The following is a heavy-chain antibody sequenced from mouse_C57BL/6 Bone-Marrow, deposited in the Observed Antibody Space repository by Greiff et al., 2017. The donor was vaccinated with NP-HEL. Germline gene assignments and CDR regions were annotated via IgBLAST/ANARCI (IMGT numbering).Heavy chain of an antibody. D-gene: IGHD1-1*01. J-gene: IGHJ3*01. Sequence: QVQLQQPGAELVKPGASVKMSCKASGYTFTSYWITWVKQRPGQGLEWIGDIYPGSGSTNYNEKFKSKATLTVDTSSSTAYMQLSSLTSEDSAVYYCARSRYYYGSSQFAYWGQGTQVTVSA. V-gene: IGHV1-55*01. CDR3: ARSRYYYGSSQFAY. CDR1: GYTFTSYW. CDR2: IYPGSGST.